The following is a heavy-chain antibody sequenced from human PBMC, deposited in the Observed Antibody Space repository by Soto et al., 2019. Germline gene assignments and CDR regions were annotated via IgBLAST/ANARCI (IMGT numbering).Heavy chain of an antibody. V-gene: IGHV5-51*01. CDR2: IYPGDSDT. J-gene: IGHJ6*02. Sequence: GESLKISCKGSGYSFTSYWIGWVRQMPGKGLEWMGIIYPGDSDTRYSPSFQGQVTISADKSISTAYLQWSSLKDSDTAMYYCARLSGCSSTSCYTHMDVWGQGTTVTVSS. D-gene: IGHD2-2*02. CDR3: ARLSGCSSTSCYTHMDV. CDR1: GYSFTSYW.